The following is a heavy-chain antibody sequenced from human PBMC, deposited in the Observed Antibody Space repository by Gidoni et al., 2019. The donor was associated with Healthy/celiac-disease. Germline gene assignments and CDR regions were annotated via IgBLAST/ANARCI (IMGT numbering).Heavy chain of an antibody. CDR3: AREGDFTMVRGVTNYYYYGMDV. Sequence: QVQLVESGGGLVKPGGSLRRSCAATGFTFIDHYMSWIRQAPGKGLEWFSYISSSSSYTNYADSVKGLFTISRDNAKNSLYLQMNSLRAEDTAVYYCAREGDFTMVRGVTNYYYYGMDVWGQGTTVTVSS. V-gene: IGHV3-11*05. J-gene: IGHJ6*02. D-gene: IGHD3-10*01. CDR1: GFTFIDHY. CDR2: ISSSSSYT.